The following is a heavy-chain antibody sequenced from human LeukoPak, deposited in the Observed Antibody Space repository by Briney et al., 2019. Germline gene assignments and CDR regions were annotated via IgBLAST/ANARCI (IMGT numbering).Heavy chain of an antibody. CDR1: GGSIRGYY. V-gene: IGHV4-59*08. CDR2: IYYNGST. J-gene: IGHJ4*02. Sequence: SETLSLTCTVSGGSIRGYYWSWIRQPPGKGLEWIGYIYYNGSTNYNPSLKSRVTISVDTSKNQFSLKLSSVTAADTAVYYCARSDGWSRGRFDYWGQGTLVTVSS. CDR3: ARSDGWSRGRFDY. D-gene: IGHD6-19*01.